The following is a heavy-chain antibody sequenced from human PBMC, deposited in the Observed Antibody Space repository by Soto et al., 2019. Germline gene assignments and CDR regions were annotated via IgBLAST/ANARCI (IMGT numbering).Heavy chain of an antibody. CDR3: AKSALQLLLKGGDAFDV. CDR2: LSSSGGST. V-gene: IGHV3-23*01. Sequence: EVQLLESGGGLVQPGGSLRLSCAASGFTFSSYAMSWVRQAPGKGLEWVSALSSSGGSTYYADSVKGRFTISRDNSKNSLYMQMNSLRAEDTAVYYCAKSALQLLLKGGDAFDVWGQGTMVTVSS. J-gene: IGHJ3*01. CDR1: GFTFSSYA. D-gene: IGHD5-18*01.